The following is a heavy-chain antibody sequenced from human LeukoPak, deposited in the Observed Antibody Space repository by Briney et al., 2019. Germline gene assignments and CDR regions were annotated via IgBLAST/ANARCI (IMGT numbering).Heavy chain of an antibody. CDR2: INHSGST. CDR3: AIGIAAVTNWFDP. V-gene: IGHV4-34*01. D-gene: IGHD6-13*01. J-gene: IGHJ5*02. Sequence: NTSETLSLTCAVYGGSFSGYYWSWIRQPPGKGLEWIGEINHSGSTNYNPSLKSRVTISVDTSKNQLSLKLSSVTAADTAVYYCAIGIAAVTNWFDPWGQGTLVTVSS. CDR1: GGSFSGYY.